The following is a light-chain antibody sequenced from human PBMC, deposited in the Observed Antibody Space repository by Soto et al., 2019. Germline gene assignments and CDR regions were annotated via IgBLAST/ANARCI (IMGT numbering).Light chain of an antibody. Sequence: DIHLTQSPSFLSASVGDRVTITFRTSQVISSYFAWYQQKPGKAPKLLIYDASNLEAGVPSRFRGSGSGTDFTFTISRLQPEDIATYYCQQYENLPTFGQGTRLEI. V-gene: IGKV1-33*01. CDR3: QQYENLPT. CDR1: QVISSY. J-gene: IGKJ5*01. CDR2: DAS.